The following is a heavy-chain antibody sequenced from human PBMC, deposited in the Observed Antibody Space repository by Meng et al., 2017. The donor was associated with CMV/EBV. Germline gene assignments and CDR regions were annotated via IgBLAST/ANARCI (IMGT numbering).Heavy chain of an antibody. V-gene: IGHV1-18*01. CDR2: ISAYNGNT. J-gene: IGHJ4*02. D-gene: IGHD3-10*01. CDR1: GYTFTSYG. Sequence: QVQLVPVGTEVNKPGASVKVSCKASGYTFTSYGISWVRQAPGQGLEWMGWISAYNGNTNYAQKLQGRVTMTTDTSTSTAYMELRSLRSDDTAVYYCAAYPQTMVRGVALWGAFDYWGQGTLVTVSS. CDR3: AAYPQTMVRGVALWGAFDY.